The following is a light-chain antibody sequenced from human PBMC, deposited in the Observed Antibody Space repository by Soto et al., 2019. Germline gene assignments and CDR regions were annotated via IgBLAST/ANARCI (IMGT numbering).Light chain of an antibody. J-gene: IGKJ5*01. CDR2: AAS. CDR1: QTISTI. Sequence: DIQTTQSPSSLSASVVDTVTITCRATQTISTILNWYQHKPGKAPNLLIYAASSLQSGVPSRFSGSGSGTDFTLTIRSLQPEDFATYYCQQSYSTPHTFGQGTRLEIK. V-gene: IGKV1-39*01. CDR3: QQSYSTPHT.